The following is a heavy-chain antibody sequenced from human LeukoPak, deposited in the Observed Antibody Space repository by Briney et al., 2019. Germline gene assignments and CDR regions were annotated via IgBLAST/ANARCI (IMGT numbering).Heavy chain of an antibody. J-gene: IGHJ5*02. CDR2: ISYDGSNK. Sequence: PGGSLRLSCAASGFTFSSYAMHWVRQAPGKGLEWVAVISYDGSNKYYADSVKGRFTISRDNSKNTLYLQMNSLRAEDTAVYYCARDPIPYCSGGSCYFSWFDPWGQGTLVTDSS. CDR1: GFTFSSYA. V-gene: IGHV3-30-3*01. D-gene: IGHD2-15*01. CDR3: ARDPIPYCSGGSCYFSWFDP.